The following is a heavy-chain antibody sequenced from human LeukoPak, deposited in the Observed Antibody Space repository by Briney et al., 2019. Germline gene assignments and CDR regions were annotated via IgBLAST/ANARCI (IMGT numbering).Heavy chain of an antibody. D-gene: IGHD3-10*01. CDR2: ISGSGGAT. CDR3: ARGGVDYYGSGTYYLMYYFDY. V-gene: IGHV3-23*01. Sequence: GWSLRLSGAASGFTFNTYGMSLVRQAPGKGLEWVSGISGSGGATYYADSVKGRFTISRDDPHNTLYLQMNSLRDEDTAVYFCARGGVDYYGSGTYYLMYYFDYWGQGALVTVSS. J-gene: IGHJ4*02. CDR1: GFTFNTYG.